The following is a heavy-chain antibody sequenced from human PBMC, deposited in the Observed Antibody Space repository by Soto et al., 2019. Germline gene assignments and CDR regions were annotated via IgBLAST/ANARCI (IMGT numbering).Heavy chain of an antibody. CDR3: SIDRSGWYDY. J-gene: IGHJ4*02. CDR1: GYTFTNYA. V-gene: IGHV1-3*01. Sequence: QVQLVQSGAEVEKPGASVKFSCKASGYTFTNYAIHWVRQAPGQRLEWMGWINAAYGNTKYSQWFQGRVTITRDTSASTVYMELSGQRSEDTGVYYCSIDRSGWYDYCGQGTLVTASS. CDR2: INAAYGNT. D-gene: IGHD6-19*01.